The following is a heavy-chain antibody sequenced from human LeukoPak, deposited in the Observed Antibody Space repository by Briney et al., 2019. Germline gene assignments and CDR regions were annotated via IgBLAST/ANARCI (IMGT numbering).Heavy chain of an antibody. J-gene: IGHJ4*02. D-gene: IGHD3/OR15-3a*01. CDR1: GFTFSTYP. CDR3: ARETGLYFFDY. Sequence: GGSLRPSCAASGFTFSTYPMHWVRRAPGKGLEWVSVIYSGGSTYYADSVKGRFTISRDNSKNTLYLQVNSLRAEDTAVYYCARETGLYFFDYWGQGTLVTVSS. CDR2: IYSGGST. V-gene: IGHV3-66*01.